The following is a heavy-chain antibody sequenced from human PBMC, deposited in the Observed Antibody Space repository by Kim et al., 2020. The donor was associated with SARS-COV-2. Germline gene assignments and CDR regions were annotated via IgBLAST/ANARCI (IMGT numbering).Heavy chain of an antibody. CDR1: GFTVSSNY. CDR2: IYSGGST. Sequence: GGSLRLSCAASGFTVSSNYMSWVRQAPGKGLEWVSVIYSGGSTYYADSVKGRFTISRDNSKNTLYLQMNSLRAEDTAVYYCARGGRYCSSTSCYKGGMDVWGQGTTVNVSS. CDR3: ARGGRYCSSTSCYKGGMDV. J-gene: IGHJ6*02. D-gene: IGHD2-2*02. V-gene: IGHV3-53*01.